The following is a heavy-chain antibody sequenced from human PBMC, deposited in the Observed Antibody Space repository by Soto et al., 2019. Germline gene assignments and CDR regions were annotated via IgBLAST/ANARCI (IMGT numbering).Heavy chain of an antibody. V-gene: IGHV3-49*03. CDR1: GFTFGDYT. CDR2: IRSKAYGATT. Sequence: GGSLRLSCVASGFTFGDYTMSWFRHAPGGGLEWVSFIRSKAYGATTEYAASVKGRFTISRDDSKSIAYLQMNSLKSEDTAVYYCARDLASFANDDFYGMDGWGQGTSVSVSS. CDR3: ARDLASFANDDFYGMDG. D-gene: IGHD4-17*01. J-gene: IGHJ6*02.